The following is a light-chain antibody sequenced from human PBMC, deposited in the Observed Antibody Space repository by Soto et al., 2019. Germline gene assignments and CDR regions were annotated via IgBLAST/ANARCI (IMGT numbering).Light chain of an antibody. Sequence: EIVLTQSPGTLSLSPGERATLSCRASQSVGSSYLAWYQQKPGQAPRLLIYGASSRATGIPDRFSGSGSGTDFTLTISRLEPEDFVVYYCQQYGSSPPYTFGQGTKLEIK. J-gene: IGKJ2*01. CDR3: QQYGSSPPYT. CDR1: QSVGSSY. V-gene: IGKV3-20*01. CDR2: GAS.